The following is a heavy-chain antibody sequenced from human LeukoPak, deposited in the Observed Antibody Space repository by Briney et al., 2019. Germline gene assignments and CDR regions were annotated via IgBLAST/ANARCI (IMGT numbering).Heavy chain of an antibody. D-gene: IGHD4-17*01. J-gene: IGHJ4*02. CDR1: GFTFSSYA. CDR3: TMSYYGDWKGY. CDR2: IRSKANSYAT. V-gene: IGHV3-73*01. Sequence: PGGSLRLSCAASGFTFSSYAMSWVRQASGKGLEWVGRIRSKANSYATAYAASVKGRFTISRDDSKNTAYLQMNSLKTEDTAVYYCTMSYYGDWKGYWGQGALVTVSS.